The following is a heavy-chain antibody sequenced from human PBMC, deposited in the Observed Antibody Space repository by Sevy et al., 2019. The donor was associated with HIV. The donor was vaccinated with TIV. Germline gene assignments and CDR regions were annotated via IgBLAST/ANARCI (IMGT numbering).Heavy chain of an antibody. CDR3: AREVGGYNWRPYYFDS. CDR1: GLTFTDYW. V-gene: IGHV3-7*01. CDR2: IKQDESEK. Sequence: GGSLRLSCAASGLTFTDYWMSWVRQTPGKGLEWVATIKQDESEKYYVDSVKGRFAISRDNGRNSVFLQMNGLRAEDTALYYCAREVGGYNWRPYYFDSWGQGTLVTVSS. D-gene: IGHD5-12*01. J-gene: IGHJ4*02.